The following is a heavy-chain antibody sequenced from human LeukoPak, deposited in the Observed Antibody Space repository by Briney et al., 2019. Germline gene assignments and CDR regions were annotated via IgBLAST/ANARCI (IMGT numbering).Heavy chain of an antibody. CDR1: GGTFTNYA. CDR2: IIPTFGTA. J-gene: IGHJ4*02. Sequence: SVKVSCKASGGTFTNYAVSWVRQAPGQGLEWMGRIIPTFGTANYAQKFQGRVTFTTDESTTTAYMELYSLRSGDTAVYYCVRDTPLGTGTKAFYLAYWGQGTLVTVSS. D-gene: IGHD1-7*01. V-gene: IGHV1-69*05. CDR3: VRDTPLGTGTKAFYLAY.